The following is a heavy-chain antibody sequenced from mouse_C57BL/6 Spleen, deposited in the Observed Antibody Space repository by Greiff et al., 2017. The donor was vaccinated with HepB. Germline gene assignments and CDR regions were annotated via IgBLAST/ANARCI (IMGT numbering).Heavy chain of an antibody. V-gene: IGHV1-55*01. Sequence: QVQLQQPGAELVKPGASVKMSCKASGYTFTSYWITWVKQRPGQGLEWIGDIYPGSGSTNYNEKFKSKATLTVDTSSSTAYMQLSSLTSEDSAVYYCARGDYCGSSPWYFDVWGTRTTVTVSS. CDR3: ARGDYCGSSPWYFDV. J-gene: IGHJ1*03. D-gene: IGHD1-1*01. CDR1: GYTFTSYW. CDR2: IYPGSGST.